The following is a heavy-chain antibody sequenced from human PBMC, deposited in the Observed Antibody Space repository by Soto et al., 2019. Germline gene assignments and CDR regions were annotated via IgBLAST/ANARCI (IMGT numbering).Heavy chain of an antibody. D-gene: IGHD3-10*01. Sequence: QLQLQESGPGLVKPSETLSLTCTVSGGSISSSSYYWGWIRQPPGKGLEWIGSIYYSGSTYYNPSLKRRVTISVDTSKNQFSLKLSSVTAADTAVYYCASFNYYGSGSYYSWGQGTLVTVSS. V-gene: IGHV4-39*01. J-gene: IGHJ5*02. CDR3: ASFNYYGSGSYYS. CDR1: GGSISSSSYY. CDR2: IYYSGST.